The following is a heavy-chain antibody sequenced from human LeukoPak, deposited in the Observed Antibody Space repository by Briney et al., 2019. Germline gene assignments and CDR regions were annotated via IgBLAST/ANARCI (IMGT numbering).Heavy chain of an antibody. CDR1: GGFTSTYY. J-gene: IGHJ4*02. CDR3: ARVNPLGYFDQ. Sequence: SETLSLTCTVSGGFTSTYYWSWVRQPLGKGLEWIGSVFYSRNSNYNPSLTRRVAMSVDTSKSHFSLKLTSVIAADTAVYYCARVNPLGYFDQWGQGTLVAVSS. CDR2: VFYSRNS. V-gene: IGHV4-59*13.